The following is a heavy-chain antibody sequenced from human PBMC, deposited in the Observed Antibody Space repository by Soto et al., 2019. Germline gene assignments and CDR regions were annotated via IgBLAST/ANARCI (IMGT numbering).Heavy chain of an antibody. Sequence: TSETLSLTCAVYGGSFSGYYWSWIRQPPGKGLEWIGEINHSGSTNYNPSLKSRVTISVDTSKNQFSLKLSSVTAADTAVYYCARGGYDILTGYSYWGQGTLVTVSS. V-gene: IGHV4-34*01. CDR2: INHSGST. CDR1: GGSFSGYY. D-gene: IGHD3-9*01. CDR3: ARGGYDILTGYSY. J-gene: IGHJ4*02.